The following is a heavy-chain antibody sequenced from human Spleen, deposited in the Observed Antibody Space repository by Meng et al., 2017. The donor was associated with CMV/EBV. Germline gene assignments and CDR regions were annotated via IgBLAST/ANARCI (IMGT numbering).Heavy chain of an antibody. CDR2: IYSAGNT. Sequence: GGSLRLSCAASGFSVETHYMSWVRQAPGKGLEWVADIYSAGNTYYADSVKGRFTISRDNSKNTLSLEMNSLRVEDTAVYYCARDLVVTATIQYYYHNYGMDVWGQGTTVTVSS. CDR1: GFSVETHY. D-gene: IGHD2-2*01. CDR3: ARDLVVTATIQYYYHNYGMDV. J-gene: IGHJ6*02. V-gene: IGHV3-66*02.